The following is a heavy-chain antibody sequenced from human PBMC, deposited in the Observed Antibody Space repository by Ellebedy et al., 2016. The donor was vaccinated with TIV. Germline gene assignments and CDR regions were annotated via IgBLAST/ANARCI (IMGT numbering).Heavy chain of an antibody. J-gene: IGHJ2*01. CDR2: ISSNGRHI. CDR1: GFIFSTYT. CDR3: ARGYGGTSAYWYFDL. D-gene: IGHD4-23*01. V-gene: IGHV3-21*01. Sequence: GESLKISCAASGFIFSTYTMNWVRQAPGKGLEWVSSISSNGRHIYYADSVRARFAISRDNAGGSLWLQMTSLRAEDTALYYCARGYGGTSAYWYFDLWGRGTLVTVSS.